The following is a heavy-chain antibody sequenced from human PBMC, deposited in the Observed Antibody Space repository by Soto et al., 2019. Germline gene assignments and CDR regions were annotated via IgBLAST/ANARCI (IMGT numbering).Heavy chain of an antibody. V-gene: IGHV1-46*04. D-gene: IGHD1-26*01. J-gene: IGHJ4*02. CDR3: ANSLVGATLFDY. CDR1: GYTFTNFY. CDR2: INPGGGST. Sequence: ASVKVSCKASGYTFTNFYIHWVRQAPGQGLEWMGMINPGGGSTNYAQKLQGRVTMTRDTSTRTVYMELRTLRSGDTAVYYCANSLVGATLFDYWGQGTLVTVSS.